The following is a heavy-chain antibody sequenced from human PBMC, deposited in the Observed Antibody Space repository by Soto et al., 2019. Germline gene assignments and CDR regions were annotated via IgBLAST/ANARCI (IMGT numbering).Heavy chain of an antibody. V-gene: IGHV3-66*01. Sequence: GGSLRLSCAASGFTVSSNYMSWVRRAPGKGLEWVSVIYSGGSTYYADSVKGRFTISRDNSKNTLYLQMNSLRAEDTAVYYCAREVYYGDYFDYWGQGTLVTVSS. CDR1: GFTVSSNY. CDR2: IYSGGST. CDR3: AREVYYGDYFDY. J-gene: IGHJ4*02. D-gene: IGHD4-17*01.